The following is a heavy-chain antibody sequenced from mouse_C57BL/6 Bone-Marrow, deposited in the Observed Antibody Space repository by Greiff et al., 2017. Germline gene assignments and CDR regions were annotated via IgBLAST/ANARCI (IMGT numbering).Heavy chain of an antibody. V-gene: IGHV1-63*01. CDR2: IYPGGGYT. Sequence: VQLQQSGAELVRPGTSVKMSCKASGYTFTNYWIGWAKQRPGHGLEWIGDIYPGGGYTNYHEKFKGKATLTADKSSSTAYMQFSSLTSEDSAIYYCARWDYYYAMDYWGQGTSVTVSS. J-gene: IGHJ4*01. CDR1: GYTFTNYW. CDR3: ARWDYYYAMDY. D-gene: IGHD4-1*01.